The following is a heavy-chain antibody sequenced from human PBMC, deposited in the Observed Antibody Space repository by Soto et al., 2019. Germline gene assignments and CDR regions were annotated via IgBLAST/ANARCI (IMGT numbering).Heavy chain of an antibody. CDR2: ISYDGSDQ. CDR1: GFTFSSYG. Sequence: QVQLVESGGGVVQPGRSLRLSCAASGFTFSSYGMYWVRQAPGKGLEWVARISYDGSDQFYGDSVKGRFTISRDNSKNTLYLQMNSLRSEDTAVYYCAKDTGGDYWGQGTVVTVSA. CDR3: AKDTGGDY. J-gene: IGHJ4*02. V-gene: IGHV3-30*18. D-gene: IGHD3-10*01.